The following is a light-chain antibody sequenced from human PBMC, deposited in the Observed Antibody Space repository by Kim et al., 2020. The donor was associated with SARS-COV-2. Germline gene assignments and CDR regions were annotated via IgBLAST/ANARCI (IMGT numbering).Light chain of an antibody. CDR2: YDS. CDR3: QVWDSSSDHVV. J-gene: IGLJ2*01. Sequence: APGKTARITCRGNNIGSKSVHWYQQKPGQAPVLVIYYDSDRPSGIPERFSGSNSGNTATLTISRVEAGDEADYYCQVWDSSSDHVVFGGGTQLTV. CDR1: NIGSKS. V-gene: IGLV3-21*04.